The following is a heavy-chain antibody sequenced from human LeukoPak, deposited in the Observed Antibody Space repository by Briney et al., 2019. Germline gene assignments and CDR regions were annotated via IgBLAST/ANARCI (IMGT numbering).Heavy chain of an antibody. CDR2: IIPIFGTA. V-gene: IGHV1-69*13. Sequence: SAKVSCKASGGTFSSYAISWVRQAPGQGLEWMGGIIPIFGTANYAQKFQGRVTITADESTSTAYMELSSLRSEDTAVYYCARDYEGYDSSGSPNIQHWGQGTLVTVSS. J-gene: IGHJ1*01. CDR1: GGTFSSYA. CDR3: ARDYEGYDSSGSPNIQH. D-gene: IGHD3-22*01.